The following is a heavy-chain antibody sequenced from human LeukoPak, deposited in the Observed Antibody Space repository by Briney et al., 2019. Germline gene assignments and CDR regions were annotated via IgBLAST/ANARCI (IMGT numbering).Heavy chain of an antibody. CDR3: AVSILWNWFDP. Sequence: SETLSLTCTVSGGSISSGDYYWSWIRQPPGKGLEWIGYIYYSGSTYYNPSLKSRVTISVDTSKNQFSPKLSSVTAADTAVYYCAVSILWNWFDPWGQGTLVTVSS. CDR1: GGSISSGDYY. D-gene: IGHD2-21*01. J-gene: IGHJ5*02. V-gene: IGHV4-30-4*01. CDR2: IYYSGST.